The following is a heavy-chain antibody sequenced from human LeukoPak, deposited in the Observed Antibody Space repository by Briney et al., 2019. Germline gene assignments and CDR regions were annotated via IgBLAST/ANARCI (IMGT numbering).Heavy chain of an antibody. D-gene: IGHD1-7*01. Sequence: GRSLRLSCAASGFTFSSYGMQWVRQAPGKGLEWVAVIWYDGSNKYYADSVKGRFTISRDNSKNTLYLQMNSLRAEDTAVYYCARGTTTYYYYYYMDVWGKGTTVTVSS. CDR2: IWYDGSNK. CDR3: ARGTTTYYYYYYMDV. J-gene: IGHJ6*03. V-gene: IGHV3-33*01. CDR1: GFTFSSYG.